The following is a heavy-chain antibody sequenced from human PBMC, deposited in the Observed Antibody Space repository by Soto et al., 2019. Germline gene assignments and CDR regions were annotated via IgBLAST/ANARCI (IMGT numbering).Heavy chain of an antibody. J-gene: IGHJ6*02. D-gene: IGHD6-13*01. Sequence: EVQLVESGGGLVQPGGSLRLSCAASGFTFSSYSMNWVRQAPGKGLEWVSYISSSSSTIYYADSVKGRFTISRDNAKNSLYLQMNSLRDEDTAVYYCARDVIGIAAAGTELWGMDVWGQGTTVTVSS. CDR1: GFTFSSYS. CDR2: ISSSSSTI. CDR3: ARDVIGIAAAGTELWGMDV. V-gene: IGHV3-48*02.